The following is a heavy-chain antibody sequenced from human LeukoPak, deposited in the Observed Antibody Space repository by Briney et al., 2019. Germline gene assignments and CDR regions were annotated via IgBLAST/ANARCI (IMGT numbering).Heavy chain of an antibody. CDR1: GFTFSSYG. D-gene: IGHD3-9*01. CDR2: ISGSGGST. V-gene: IGHV3-23*01. CDR3: AKHYDILTGTPDY. J-gene: IGHJ4*02. Sequence: PPGGSLRLSCAASGFTFSSYGMSWVRQAPGKGLEWVSAISGSGGSTYYADSVKGRFTISRDNSKNTLYLQMNSLRAKDTAVYYCAKHYDILTGTPDYWGQGTLVTVSS.